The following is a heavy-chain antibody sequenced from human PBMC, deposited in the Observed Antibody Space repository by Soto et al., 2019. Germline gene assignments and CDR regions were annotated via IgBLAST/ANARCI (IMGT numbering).Heavy chain of an antibody. CDR2: ISYDGSNK. J-gene: IGHJ5*02. D-gene: IGHD3-22*01. V-gene: IGHV3-30*18. Sequence: QAHLVESGGGVVQPGRSLRLSCAASGFIFSNYAMHWVRRAPGKGLEWVGLISYDGSNKYYADAMTGRFTLSRDNGNNTLCLQMNSLRPEDTAVYHCAKEVGYRSGYYYDPNWFDPWGQGTLVTVSS. CDR3: AKEVGYRSGYYYDPNWFDP. CDR1: GFIFSNYA.